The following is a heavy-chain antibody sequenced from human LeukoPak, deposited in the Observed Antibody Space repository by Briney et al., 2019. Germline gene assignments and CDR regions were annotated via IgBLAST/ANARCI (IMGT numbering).Heavy chain of an antibody. Sequence: ASVKVSCTASGYTFTSNYIHWVRQAPGQGLEWMGMIYPRDGSTSYAQKFQGRVTVTRDTSTSTVHMELSGLRSEDTAVYYCARDQEGFDYWGQGTLVAVSS. CDR1: GYTFTSNY. CDR2: IYPRDGST. V-gene: IGHV1-46*01. J-gene: IGHJ4*02. CDR3: ARDQEGFDY.